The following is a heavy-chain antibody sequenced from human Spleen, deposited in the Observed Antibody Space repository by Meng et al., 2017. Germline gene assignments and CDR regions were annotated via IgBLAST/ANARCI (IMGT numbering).Heavy chain of an antibody. J-gene: IGHJ4*02. D-gene: IGHD3-10*01. Sequence: SETLSLTCTVSGDSLTSYYWNWIRQSPGKGLEWIGYIYTSGSTNYNPSLKSRVTISVDTSKNQFSLKLSSVTAADTAVYYCARDRVVRGVIFDYWGQGTLVTVSS. CDR3: ARDRVVRGVIFDY. CDR2: IYTSGST. V-gene: IGHV4-4*08. CDR1: GDSLTSYY.